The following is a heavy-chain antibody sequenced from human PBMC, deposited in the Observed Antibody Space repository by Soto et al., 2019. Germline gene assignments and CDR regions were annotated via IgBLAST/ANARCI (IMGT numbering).Heavy chain of an antibody. V-gene: IGHV3-23*01. D-gene: IGHD3-22*01. J-gene: IGHJ6*02. Sequence: GSLRLSCAASGFTFSSYAMSWVRQAPGKWLEWVSAISGSGVITYYADSVKGRFTISRDNSKNTLYLQMNSLRAEDTAVYYCAKQGGYRTNYYYYGMDVWGQGTTVTVSS. CDR2: ISGSGVIT. CDR3: AKQGGYRTNYYYYGMDV. CDR1: GFTFSSYA.